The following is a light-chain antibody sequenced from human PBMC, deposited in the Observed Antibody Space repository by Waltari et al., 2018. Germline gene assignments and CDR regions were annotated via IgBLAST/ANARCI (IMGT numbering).Light chain of an antibody. J-gene: IGKJ1*01. CDR1: QSISTW. CDR3: QHYNSYPWT. V-gene: IGKV1-5*03. Sequence: DIQMTQSPAALSASVGDRVTITCRASQSISTWLAWYQQKPGNAPKLLIYKASSVQSGVPSRFSGSGSETEFTLTITSLHPDDFATYYCQHYNSYPWTFGQGTKVEIK. CDR2: KAS.